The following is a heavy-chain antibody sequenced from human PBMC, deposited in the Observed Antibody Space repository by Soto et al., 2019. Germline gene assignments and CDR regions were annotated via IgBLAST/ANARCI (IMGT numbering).Heavy chain of an antibody. J-gene: IGHJ5*02. V-gene: IGHV4-30-4*01. CDR2: IYYSGST. CDR3: GRADSSFLNWLDP. Sequence: QVQLQESGPGLVKPSQTLSLTCTVSGGSIDSGDYYWNWIRQPPGKGLEWIGYIYYSGSTYYNPSLERLVTISIDTSSNQFSVTVRSVTAADTAVYYCGRADSSFLNWLDPWGQGALETVSS. CDR1: GGSIDSGDYY. D-gene: IGHD2-2*01.